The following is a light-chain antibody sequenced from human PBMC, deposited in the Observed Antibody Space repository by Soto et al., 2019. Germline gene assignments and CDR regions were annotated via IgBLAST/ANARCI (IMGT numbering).Light chain of an antibody. V-gene: IGKV3-20*01. Sequence: EIVMTQSPATLSVSPGERATLSCTASHSVRSSLAWYQQKPGQAPRLLIYGASNRATGIPDRFSGSGSGTDFTLTISRLEPEDFAVYYCQQYGSSGTFGQGTKVDIK. CDR1: HSVRSS. CDR3: QQYGSSGT. J-gene: IGKJ1*01. CDR2: GAS.